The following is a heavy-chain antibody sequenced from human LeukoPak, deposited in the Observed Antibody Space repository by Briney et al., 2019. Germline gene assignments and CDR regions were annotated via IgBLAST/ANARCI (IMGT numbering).Heavy chain of an antibody. CDR3: ARDLGLRYFDWFPTAGPFDY. CDR1: GGSISSYY. V-gene: IGHV4-59*01. D-gene: IGHD3-9*01. CDR2: IYYSGST. J-gene: IGHJ4*02. Sequence: SETLSLTCTVPGGSISSYYWSWIRQPPGKGLEWIGYIYYSGSTNYNPSLKSRVTISVGTSKNQFSLKLSSVTAADTAVYYCARDLGLRYFDWFPTAGPFDYWGQGTLVTVSS.